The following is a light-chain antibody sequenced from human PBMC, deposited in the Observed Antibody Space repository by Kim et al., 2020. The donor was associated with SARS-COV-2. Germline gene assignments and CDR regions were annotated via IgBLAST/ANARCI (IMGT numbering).Light chain of an antibody. CDR1: QDIRND. CDR3: IQHSTYPIT. CDR2: GAS. Sequence: YVETRVTIKCRASQDIRNDLGWYQQNPGRAPKRLIYGASSLQSGGPSRFSGSRSRTEFTLTISSVQPEDFATHFCIQHSTYPITVGQGKRLEIK. J-gene: IGKJ5*01. V-gene: IGKV1-17*01.